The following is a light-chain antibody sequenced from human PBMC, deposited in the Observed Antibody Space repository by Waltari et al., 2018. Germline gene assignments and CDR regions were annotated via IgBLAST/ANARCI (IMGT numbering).Light chain of an antibody. CDR1: QYISNN. CDR2: GAS. V-gene: IGKV3D-15*01. J-gene: IGKJ2*02. Sequence: EIVMTQSPAALSVSPGERATLSCRASQYISNNLACYQHKPGQPPRLLISGASTRATGIPARFSGSGSGTEFSLTISSLQSEDSAIYFCQQYNTWPPSTFGQGTKLEIK. CDR3: QQYNTWPPST.